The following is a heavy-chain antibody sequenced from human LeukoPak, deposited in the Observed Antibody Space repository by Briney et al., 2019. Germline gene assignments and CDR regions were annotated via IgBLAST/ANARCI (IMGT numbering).Heavy chain of an antibody. CDR2: IRYDGSNK. V-gene: IGHV3-30*02. D-gene: IGHD2-15*01. Sequence: GGSLRLSCAASGFTFSSYGMPWVRQAPGKGLEWVEFIRYDGSNKYYADSVKGRFTISRDNSKNTLYLQMNSLRAEDTAVYYCAKLVVVAATRQNYWGQGTLVTVSS. CDR3: AKLVVVAATRQNY. CDR1: GFTFSSYG. J-gene: IGHJ4*02.